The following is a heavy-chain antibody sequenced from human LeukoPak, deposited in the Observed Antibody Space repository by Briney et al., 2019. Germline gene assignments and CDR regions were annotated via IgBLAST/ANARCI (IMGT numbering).Heavy chain of an antibody. CDR2: VSPDGNLA. CDR3: ARDLSFSPDH. CDR1: GFTLSSSW. J-gene: IGHJ4*02. V-gene: IGHV3-74*01. Sequence: GGSLRLSCAGSGFTLSSSWMHWVRHAPGKGPVWVAHVSPDGNLANYADSVKGRFIISRDNAKNTLFLQMNSLRAEDTAVYYCARDLSFSPDHWGQGTLVTVSS.